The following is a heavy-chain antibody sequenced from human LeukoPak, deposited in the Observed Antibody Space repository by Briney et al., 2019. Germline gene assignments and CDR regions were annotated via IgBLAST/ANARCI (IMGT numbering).Heavy chain of an antibody. CDR3: ARGSSYRGVDY. CDR2: INHSGST. D-gene: IGHD1-14*01. J-gene: IGHJ4*02. CDR1: GGSFSGYY. V-gene: IGHV4-34*01. Sequence: SETLSLTCAVNGGSFSGYYWSWIRQPPGKGLEWIGEINHSGSTNYNPSLKSRVTISVDTSKNQVSLKLSSVTAADTAVYYCARGSSYRGVDYWGQGTLVTVSS.